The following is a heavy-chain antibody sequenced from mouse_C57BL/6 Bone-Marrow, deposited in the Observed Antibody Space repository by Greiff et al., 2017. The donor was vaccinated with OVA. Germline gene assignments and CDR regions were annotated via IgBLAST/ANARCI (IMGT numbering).Heavy chain of an antibody. D-gene: IGHD2-3*01. CDR2: ISNGGGST. Sequence: EVMLVESGGGLVQPGGSLKLSCAASGFTFSDYYMYWVRQTPEKRLEWVAYISNGGGSTYYPDTVKGRFTISRDNAKNTLYLQMSRLKSEDTAMYYCARRGSIYDGYYYCDYWGQGTTLTVSS. J-gene: IGHJ2*01. V-gene: IGHV5-12*01. CDR3: ARRGSIYDGYYYCDY. CDR1: GFTFSDYY.